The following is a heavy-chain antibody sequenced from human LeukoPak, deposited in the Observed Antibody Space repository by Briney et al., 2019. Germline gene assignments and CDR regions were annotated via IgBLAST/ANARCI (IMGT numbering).Heavy chain of an antibody. CDR3: AKDHWLGELSD. Sequence: GGSLRLSCAASGFTFSSYAMSWVRQAPGKGLEWVSAISGSGGSTYYADSVKGRFTISRDNSKNTLYLQMNSLRAEDTAVYYYAKDHWLGELSDWGQGTLVTVSS. CDR1: GFTFSSYA. J-gene: IGHJ4*02. V-gene: IGHV3-23*01. CDR2: ISGSGGST. D-gene: IGHD3-10*01.